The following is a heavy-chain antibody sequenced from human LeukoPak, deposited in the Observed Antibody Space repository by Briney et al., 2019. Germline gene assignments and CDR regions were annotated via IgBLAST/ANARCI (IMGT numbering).Heavy chain of an antibody. CDR1: GGSLSSDGYY. V-gene: IGHV4-31*03. D-gene: IGHD5-12*01. J-gene: IGHJ4*02. Sequence: SQTLCLTCNVPGGSLSSDGYYWTWIRQLPGKGLEWIGHIYYSGGTSYNPSLKSRVTISVDTSKNQFSLKLSSVTAADTAVYYCARDEYSGSGTFDYWGQGTLVTVSS. CDR2: IYYSGGT. CDR3: ARDEYSGSGTFDY.